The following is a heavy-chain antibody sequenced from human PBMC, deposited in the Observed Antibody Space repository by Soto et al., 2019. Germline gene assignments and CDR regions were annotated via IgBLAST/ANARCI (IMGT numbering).Heavy chain of an antibody. CDR3: ARSLGWYAIDY. J-gene: IGHJ4*02. Sequence: QVLLQESGPGLVQPSGTLSLSCVVSGVSIGSNYYWGGVRQSPGQGLEWLGDRSHIGSVNYNPSLKRRVTISMDKSQNQFSLKLNSVTAADTAVYYCARSLGWYAIDYWGQGTLVIVSS. CDR1: GVSIGSNYY. CDR2: RSHIGSV. V-gene: IGHV4-4*02. D-gene: IGHD6-19*01.